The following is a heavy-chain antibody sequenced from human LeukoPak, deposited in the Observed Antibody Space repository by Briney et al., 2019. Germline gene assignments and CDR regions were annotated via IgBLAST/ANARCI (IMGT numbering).Heavy chain of an antibody. CDR3: ARDLERGVIGGFDS. D-gene: IGHD3-10*01. J-gene: IGHJ5*01. Sequence: PSETLSLTCTVSSGSISDYYWNWVRQPPGGRLEWIGFIHYTGHTKYNPSLKSRVTISVDTSKNLFSLELTSVTAADTAVYFCARDLERGVIGGFDSWGQGTLVIVSS. V-gene: IGHV4-59*01. CDR1: SGSISDYY. CDR2: IHYTGHT.